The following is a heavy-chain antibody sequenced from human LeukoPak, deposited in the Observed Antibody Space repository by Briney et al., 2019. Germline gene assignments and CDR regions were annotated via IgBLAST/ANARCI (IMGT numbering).Heavy chain of an antibody. Sequence: GAGVKVSCKASGYTFTSYVISWVRQAPGQGLEWMGWNSAYNGNTNYAQKLQGRVTMTTDTSTSTAYMELRSLRSDDTVVEYRARDERFLEWSPVHYWGQGTLVTVSS. J-gene: IGHJ4*02. CDR3: ARDERFLEWSPVHY. D-gene: IGHD3-3*01. CDR2: NSAYNGNT. V-gene: IGHV1-18*01. CDR1: GYTFTSYV.